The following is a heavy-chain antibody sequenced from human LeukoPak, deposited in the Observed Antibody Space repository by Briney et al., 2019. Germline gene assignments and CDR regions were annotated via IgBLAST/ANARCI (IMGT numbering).Heavy chain of an antibody. CDR3: AKVYCSSTSCPIDY. Sequence: PGGSLRLSCAASGFTFSSYAISWVRQAPGKGLEWVSAISGSGGSTYYADSVKGRFTISRDNSMNTLYLQMNSLRAEDTAVYYCAKVYCSSTSCPIDYWGQGTLVTVSS. D-gene: IGHD2-2*01. CDR1: GFTFSSYA. CDR2: ISGSGGST. J-gene: IGHJ4*02. V-gene: IGHV3-23*01.